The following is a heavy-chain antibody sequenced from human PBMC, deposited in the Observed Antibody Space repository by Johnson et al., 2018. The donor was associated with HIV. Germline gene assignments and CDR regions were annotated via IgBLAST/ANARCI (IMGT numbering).Heavy chain of an antibody. CDR2: IKQDGCEK. J-gene: IGHJ3*02. V-gene: IGHV3-7*04. Sequence: VQVVESWGGVVRPGGSLRLSCAASGFTFSSYWMSWVRQAPGKGLEWVANIKQDGCEKYYVDSVMGRFTISRDNSKNAVYLQMNSLRAEDTALYYCARGTRGGYYRDAFDIWGQGTMVIVSS. D-gene: IGHD3-3*01. CDR1: GFTFSSYW. CDR3: ARGTRGGYYRDAFDI.